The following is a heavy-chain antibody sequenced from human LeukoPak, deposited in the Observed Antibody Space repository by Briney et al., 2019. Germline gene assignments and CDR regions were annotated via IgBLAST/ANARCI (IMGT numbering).Heavy chain of an antibody. CDR2: ISGSGGST. Sequence: GGSLRLFCAASGFTFSSYAMSWVRQAPGKGLEWVSAISGSGGSTYYADSVKGRFTISRDNSKNTLYLQMNSLRAEDTAVYYCATEPGIAVAGTGSYWGQGTLVTVSS. CDR3: ATEPGIAVAGTGSY. D-gene: IGHD6-19*01. J-gene: IGHJ4*02. CDR1: GFTFSSYA. V-gene: IGHV3-23*01.